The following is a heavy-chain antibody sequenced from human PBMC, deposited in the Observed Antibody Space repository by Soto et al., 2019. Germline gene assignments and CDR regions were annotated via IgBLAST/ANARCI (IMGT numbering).Heavy chain of an antibody. CDR1: GYTFTSYY. CDR2: INPSGGST. CDR3: ARAGIAVAGRARFDY. V-gene: IGHV1-46*01. D-gene: IGHD6-19*01. J-gene: IGHJ4*02. Sequence: ASVKVSCKSSGYTFTSYYMHWVRQAPGQGLEWMGIINPSGGSTSYAQKFQGRVAMTRDTSTSTVYMELSSLRSEDTAVYYCARAGIAVAGRARFDYWGQGTLVT.